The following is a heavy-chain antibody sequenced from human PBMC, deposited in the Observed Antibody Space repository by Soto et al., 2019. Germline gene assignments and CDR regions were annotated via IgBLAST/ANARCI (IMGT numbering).Heavy chain of an antibody. J-gene: IGHJ4*02. CDR3: AKAIITTVIPNYFDY. D-gene: IGHD4-17*01. Sequence: GGSLRLSCAASGFTFSSYAMSWVRQAPGKGLEWVSAISGSGGSTYYADSAKGRFTISRDNSKNTLYLQMNSLRAEATAVYYCAKAIITTVIPNYFDYWGQGTLVTVSS. CDR2: ISGSGGST. CDR1: GFTFSSYA. V-gene: IGHV3-23*01.